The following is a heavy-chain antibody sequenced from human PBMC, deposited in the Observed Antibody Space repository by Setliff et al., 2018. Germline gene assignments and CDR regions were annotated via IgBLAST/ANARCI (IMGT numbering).Heavy chain of an antibody. CDR2: INQDGSGK. V-gene: IGHV3-7*03. CDR1: GFTFSSFW. J-gene: IGHJ4*02. CDR3: AGQGPIFGSGLIPGFDQ. D-gene: IGHD3-3*01. Sequence: SCAASGFTFSSFWMAWVRQSPGRGLEWVANINQDGSGKFYVDSVKGRFTISRDNAKNTLSLQMSSLRTEDTAIYFCAGQGPIFGSGLIPGFDQWGQGTMVTVSS.